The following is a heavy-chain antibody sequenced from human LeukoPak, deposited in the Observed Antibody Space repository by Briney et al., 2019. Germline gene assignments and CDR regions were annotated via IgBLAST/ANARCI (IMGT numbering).Heavy chain of an antibody. Sequence: GASVKVSCKASGYIFIGHYLHWVRQAPGQGLKWMGYMNLNNGDANYDQNFQGRVTMTRDTSINTAYLRLNRLRPDDTAVYYCARVECDSSRCYQYFQHWGQGTLVTVSS. J-gene: IGHJ1*01. D-gene: IGHD3-22*01. V-gene: IGHV1-2*02. CDR3: ARVECDSSRCYQYFQH. CDR2: MNLNNGDA. CDR1: GYIFIGHY.